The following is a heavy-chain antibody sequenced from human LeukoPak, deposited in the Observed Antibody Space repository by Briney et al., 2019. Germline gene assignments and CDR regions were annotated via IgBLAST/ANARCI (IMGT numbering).Heavy chain of an antibody. Sequence: ESGPTLVNPTQTLTLTCTFSGFSLSTSGVGVGWIRQPPGKALEWLALIYWDDDKRYSPSLKGRLTITKDTSKNQVVLTMTNMDSVDTATYYCAHHGDLFDYWGQGTLVTVSS. V-gene: IGHV2-5*02. CDR3: AHHGDLFDY. CDR1: GFSLSTSGVG. J-gene: IGHJ4*02. CDR2: IYWDDDK.